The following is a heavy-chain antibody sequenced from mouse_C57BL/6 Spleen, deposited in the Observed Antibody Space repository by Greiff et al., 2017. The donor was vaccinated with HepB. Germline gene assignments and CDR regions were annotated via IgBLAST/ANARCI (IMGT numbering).Heavy chain of an antibody. CDR2: IHPNSGST. Sequence: VKLVESGAELVKPGASVKLSCKASGYTFTSYWMHWVKQRPGQGLEWIGMIHPNSGSTNYNEKFKSKATLTVDKSSSTAYMQLSSLTSEDSAVYYCARWTYGNYEDYFDYWGQGTTLTVSS. CDR1: GYTFTSYW. D-gene: IGHD2-1*01. J-gene: IGHJ2*01. CDR3: ARWTYGNYEDYFDY. V-gene: IGHV1-64*01.